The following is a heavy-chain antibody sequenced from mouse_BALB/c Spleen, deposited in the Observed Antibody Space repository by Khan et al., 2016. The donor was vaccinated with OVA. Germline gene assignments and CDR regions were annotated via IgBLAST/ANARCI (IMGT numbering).Heavy chain of an antibody. CDR2: ISSGGDYT. CDR3: ASHLAGSFAY. V-gene: IGHV5-6*01. CDR1: GFSFSSYS. J-gene: IGHJ3*01. D-gene: IGHD1-1*01. Sequence: EVELVESGGDLVKPGGSLKLSCAASGFSFSSYSMSWVRQTPDKRLEWVATISSGGDYTYYPDIVKGRFTTVCNNAKNTLYLQVSSMKSEDTAMYYCASHLAGSFAYWGQGTLVTVSA.